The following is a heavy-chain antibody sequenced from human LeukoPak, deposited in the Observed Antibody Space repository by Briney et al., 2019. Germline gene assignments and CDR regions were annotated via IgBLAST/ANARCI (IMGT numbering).Heavy chain of an antibody. J-gene: IGHJ4*02. V-gene: IGHV1-69*01. CDR3: ATTKTVVRGVITFDY. D-gene: IGHD3-10*01. CDR1: GGTFSSYA. Sequence: SVKVSCKASGGTFSSYAISWVRQAPGQGLEWMGGIIPIFGTANYAQKFQGRVTITADESTSTAYMELSSLRSEDTAVYYCATTKTVVRGVITFDYWGQGTLVTVSS. CDR2: IIPIFGTA.